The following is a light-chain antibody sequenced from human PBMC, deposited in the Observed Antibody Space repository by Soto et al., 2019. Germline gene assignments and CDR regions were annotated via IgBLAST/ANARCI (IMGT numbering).Light chain of an antibody. CDR1: NSDVGTYNY. CDR3: CSYAGSSSFRVL. J-gene: IGLJ7*01. V-gene: IGLV2-11*01. Sequence: QSVLTQPRSVSGSPGQSVTISCTGTNSDVGTYNYVSWYQQHPGKAPKLIIYDATKRPSGVPDRFSGSKSGNTASLIISGLQAADEAEYYCCCCSYAGSSSFRVLFGGGTQLTVL. CDR2: DAT.